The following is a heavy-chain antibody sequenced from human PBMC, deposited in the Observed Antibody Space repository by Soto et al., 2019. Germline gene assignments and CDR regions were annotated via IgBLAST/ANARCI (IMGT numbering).Heavy chain of an antibody. J-gene: IGHJ5*02. CDR3: ARHSLALRKNNWFDP. CDR2: IFYLGSS. D-gene: IGHD3-3*02. V-gene: IGHV4-39*01. Sequence: NPSETLSLTCTVSGDSIISSDFYWGWVRQPPGKGLEWIGSIFYLGSSCYNPSLKSRVTMSVDTSKNQFSLRLRSVTAADTALYFCARHSLALRKNNWFDPWGQGIMVTVSS. CDR1: GDSIISSDFY.